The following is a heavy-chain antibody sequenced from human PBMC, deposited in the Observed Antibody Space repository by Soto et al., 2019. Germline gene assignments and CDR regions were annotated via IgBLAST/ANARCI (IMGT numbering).Heavy chain of an antibody. J-gene: IGHJ4*02. CDR1: GYTFTSYG. V-gene: IGHV1-18*01. D-gene: IGHD3-22*01. CDR2: ISAYNGNT. CDR3: ARDRRTYYYDSRGPRAFDY. Sequence: APVKVSCKASGYTFTSYGISWVRQAPGQGLEWMGWISAYNGNTNYAQKLQGRVTMTTDTSTSTAYMELRSLRSDDTAVYYCARDRRTYYYDSRGPRAFDYWGQGTLVTVSS.